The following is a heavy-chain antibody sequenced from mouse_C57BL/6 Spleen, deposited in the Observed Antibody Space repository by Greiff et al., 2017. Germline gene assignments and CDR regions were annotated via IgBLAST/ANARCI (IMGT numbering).Heavy chain of an antibody. Sequence: QVQLKQSGAELAKPGASVKLSCKASGYTFTSYWMHWVKQRPGQGLEWIGHINPSSGYTKYNQKFKDKATLTEDKSSSTAYMQLSSLTYEDSAVYYCARWDGGGYYYAMDYWGQGTSVTVSS. J-gene: IGHJ4*01. CDR3: ARWDGGGYYYAMDY. CDR1: GYTFTSYW. CDR2: INPSSGYT. D-gene: IGHD4-1*01. V-gene: IGHV1-7*01.